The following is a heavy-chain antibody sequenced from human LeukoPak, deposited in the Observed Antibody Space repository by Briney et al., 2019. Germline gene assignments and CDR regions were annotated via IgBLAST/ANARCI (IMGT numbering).Heavy chain of an antibody. CDR1: GGSISSGSYY. CDR2: INHSGST. CDR3: ARLGPYDYCSGGSCYGDAFDI. Sequence: SQTLSLTCTVSGGSISSGSYYWSWIRQPPGKGLEWIGEINHSGSTNYNPSLKSRVTISVDTSKNQFSLKLSSVTAADTAVYYCARLGPYDYCSGGSCYGDAFDIWGQGTMITVSS. D-gene: IGHD2-15*01. J-gene: IGHJ3*02. V-gene: IGHV4-39*07.